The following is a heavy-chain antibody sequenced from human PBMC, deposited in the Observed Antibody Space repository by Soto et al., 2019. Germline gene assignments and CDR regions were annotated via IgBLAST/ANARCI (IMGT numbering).Heavy chain of an antibody. Sequence: LRLSCAASGFTFSNYGMHWVRQAPGKGLERVAIIWHDGNNKYYADSVRGRFIISRDNSKNRLYLQMNSLRAEDTAVNYCASDLVGASDSYGLDVWGQGTPVTVSS. CDR2: IWHDGNNK. V-gene: IGHV3-33*01. CDR3: ASDLVGASDSYGLDV. D-gene: IGHD1-26*01. J-gene: IGHJ6*02. CDR1: GFTFSNYG.